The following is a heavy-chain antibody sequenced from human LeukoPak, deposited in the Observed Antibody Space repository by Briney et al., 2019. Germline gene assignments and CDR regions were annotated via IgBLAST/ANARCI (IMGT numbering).Heavy chain of an antibody. Sequence: SETLSLTCTVSGGSISSYYWSWIRQPPGKGLEWIGYIYYSGSTNYNPSLKSRVTISVDTSKNQFSLKLSSVTAADTAVYYCARDPFWSGSPSDAFDIWGQGTMVTVSS. J-gene: IGHJ3*02. CDR1: GGSISSYY. CDR3: ARDPFWSGSPSDAFDI. CDR2: IYYSGST. D-gene: IGHD3-3*01. V-gene: IGHV4-59*12.